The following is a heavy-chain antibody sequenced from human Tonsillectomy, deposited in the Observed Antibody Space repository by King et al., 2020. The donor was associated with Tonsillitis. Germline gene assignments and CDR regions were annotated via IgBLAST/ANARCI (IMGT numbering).Heavy chain of an antibody. D-gene: IGHD4-17*01. Sequence: VQLVESGGVVVQPGGSLRLSCAASGFTFDDYAMHWVRQAPGKGLEWFSLITWDAANTYYSDSVKGRLTISRDNSKNSLYLQMNSLRAEDTALYYCAKAPYGDYWYFDLWGRGTLVTVSS. CDR3: AKAPYGDYWYFDL. J-gene: IGHJ2*01. CDR1: GFTFDDYA. V-gene: IGHV3-43D*03. CDR2: ITWDAANT.